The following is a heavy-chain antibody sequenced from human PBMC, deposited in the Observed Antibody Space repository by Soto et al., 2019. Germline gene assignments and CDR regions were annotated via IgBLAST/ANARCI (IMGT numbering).Heavy chain of an antibody. J-gene: IGHJ5*02. CDR3: ARMDAGTPVDNWFDP. D-gene: IGHD6-13*01. Sequence: QVQLVQSGAEVKKPGASVKVSCKASGYTFTSYGISWVRQAPGQGLEWMGWISAYNGNTNYAQKLQGRVTMTTDTATSTAYMELRSLRSDDTAVYYCARMDAGTPVDNWFDPWGQGTLVTVSS. V-gene: IGHV1-18*01. CDR2: ISAYNGNT. CDR1: GYTFTSYG.